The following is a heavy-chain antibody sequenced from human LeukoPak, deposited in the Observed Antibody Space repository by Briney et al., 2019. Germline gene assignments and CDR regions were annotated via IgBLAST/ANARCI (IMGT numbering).Heavy chain of an antibody. V-gene: IGHV4-30-4*01. Sequence: SETLSFTCTVSGGSISSGDYYWSWIRQPPGKGLEWIGYIYYSGSTYYNPSLKSRVTISVDTSKNQFSLKLSSVTAADTAVYYCARTPPRDGYNSDPYYFDYWGQGTLVTVSS. J-gene: IGHJ4*02. CDR3: ARTPPRDGYNSDPYYFDY. D-gene: IGHD5-24*01. CDR1: GGSISSGDYY. CDR2: IYYSGST.